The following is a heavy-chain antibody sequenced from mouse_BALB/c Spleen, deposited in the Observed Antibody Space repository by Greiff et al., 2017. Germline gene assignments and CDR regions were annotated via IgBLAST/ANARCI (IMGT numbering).Heavy chain of an antibody. CDR1: GFTFSSYA. CDR2: ISSGGSYT. CDR3: ARVYYGSSVDY. J-gene: IGHJ2*01. Sequence: EVKLVESGGGLVKPGGSLKLSCAASGFTFSSYAMSWVRQSPEKRLEWVAEISSGGSYTYYPDTVTGRFTISRDNAKNTLYLEMSSLRSEDTAMYYCARVYYGSSVDYWGQGTTLTVSS. D-gene: IGHD1-1*01. V-gene: IGHV5-9-4*01.